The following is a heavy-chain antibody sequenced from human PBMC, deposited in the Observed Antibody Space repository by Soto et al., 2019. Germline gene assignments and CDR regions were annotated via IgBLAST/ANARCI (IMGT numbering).Heavy chain of an antibody. D-gene: IGHD3-3*01. J-gene: IGHJ4*02. Sequence: XSVKDSCEASGYTFTSYGISWVRQAPGQGLERMGWISAYNGNTNYAQKLQGRVTMTTDTSTSTAYMELRRLRSDDTAVYYCARDADGGFLEWLLPSDYWGQGTLVTVSS. CDR3: ARDADGGFLEWLLPSDY. CDR2: ISAYNGNT. CDR1: GYTFTSYG. V-gene: IGHV1-18*01.